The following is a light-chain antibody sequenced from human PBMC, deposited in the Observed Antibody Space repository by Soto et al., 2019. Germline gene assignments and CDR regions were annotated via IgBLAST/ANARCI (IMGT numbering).Light chain of an antibody. V-gene: IGKV3-15*01. CDR2: DAS. Sequence: DIVMTQSPATLSVSPGERATLSCRASQSLSNYLAWYQQKPGQAPKLLIYDASTMATGIPSRFSGSGSGTDFTFTISSLQPEDVAAYYCQQYDNCPLTFGQGTKVDIK. CDR1: QSLSNY. CDR3: QQYDNCPLT. J-gene: IGKJ1*01.